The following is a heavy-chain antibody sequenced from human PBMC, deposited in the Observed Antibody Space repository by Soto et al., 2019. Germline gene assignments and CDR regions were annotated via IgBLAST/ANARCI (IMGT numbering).Heavy chain of an antibody. D-gene: IGHD1-26*01. Sequence: QVQLQESGPGLVKPSETLSLTCIVAGVSISSGYCTLIRQSPGKGLEWIGYISHSGLRHYRASLQSRLTMSVETSKNQFSLKLTSVPAADTAIYSCATSNTTCPGCYSWGQGTLVTVSS. J-gene: IGHJ5*01. CDR2: ISHSGLR. CDR1: GVSISSGY. V-gene: IGHV4-59*01. CDR3: ATSNTTCPGCYS.